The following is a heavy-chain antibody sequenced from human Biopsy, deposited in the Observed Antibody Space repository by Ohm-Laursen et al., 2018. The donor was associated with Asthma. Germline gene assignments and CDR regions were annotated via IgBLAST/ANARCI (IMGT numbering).Heavy chain of an antibody. D-gene: IGHD4-17*01. V-gene: IGHV1-24*01. CDR1: GYSLTDLS. CDR3: ASDFPKDYVRYNFQF. Sequence: ATVKISCKISGYSLTDLSMHWVRQAPGQGLEWMGGHDHEEGGTVNARRFQGRVTITADIFTRTVYMELSSLSSDDTAVYYCASDFPKDYVRYNFQFWGQGTLVTVSS. J-gene: IGHJ4*02. CDR2: HDHEEGGT.